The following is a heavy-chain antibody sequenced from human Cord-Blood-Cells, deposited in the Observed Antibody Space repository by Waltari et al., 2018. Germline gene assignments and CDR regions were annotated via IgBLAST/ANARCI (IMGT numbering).Heavy chain of an antibody. V-gene: IGHV3-23*01. CDR2: ISGSGGST. Sequence: EVQLLESGGGLVQPGGSLRLSCAAAGFTFSSSAISWVRPAPGTGLEWVSAISGSGGSTYYADSVKGRFTISRDNSKNTLYLQMNSLRAEDTAVYYCAKPYYDILTGYFYYFDYWGQGTLVTVSS. CDR3: AKPYYDILTGYFYYFDY. D-gene: IGHD3-9*01. J-gene: IGHJ4*02. CDR1: GFTFSSSA.